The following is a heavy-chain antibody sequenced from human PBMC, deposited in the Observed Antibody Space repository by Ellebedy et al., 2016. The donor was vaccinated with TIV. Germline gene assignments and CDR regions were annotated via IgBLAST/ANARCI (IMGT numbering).Heavy chain of an antibody. CDR3: ARNRYCSSTSCSYFDY. CDR1: GFTFSDYY. J-gene: IGHJ4*02. V-gene: IGHV3-11*06. D-gene: IGHD2-2*01. CDR2: ISSSSSYT. Sequence: GESLKISCAASGFTFSDYYMSWIRQAPGKGLEWVSYISSSSSYTNYADSVKGRLTISRDNAKNSLYLQMNSLRAEDTAVYYCARNRYCSSTSCSYFDYWGQGTLVTVSS.